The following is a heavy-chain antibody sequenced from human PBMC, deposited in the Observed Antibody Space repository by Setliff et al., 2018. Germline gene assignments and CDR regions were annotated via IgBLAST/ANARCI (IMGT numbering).Heavy chain of an antibody. J-gene: IGHJ5*02. CDR3: ARGARLYETDHHYYGWLDP. CDR1: GVTVSAYD. V-gene: IGHV3-53*01. D-gene: IGHD3-22*01. CDR2: LDNDGST. Sequence: GGSLRLSCAASGVTVSAYDMSWVRQAPGKGLEWVSLLDNDGSTYYSDSVKGRFTISRDNAKNSLYLQMNNLRAEDTAVYHCARGARLYETDHHYYGWLDPWGQGTLVTVSS.